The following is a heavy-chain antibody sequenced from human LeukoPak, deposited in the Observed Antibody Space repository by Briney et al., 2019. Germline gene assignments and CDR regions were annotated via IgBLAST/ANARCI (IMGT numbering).Heavy chain of an antibody. Sequence: SQTLSLTCAISGDSVSSNSAAWHWIRQSPSRGLEWLGRTYYRSKWYNDYAVSVKSRITNTPDKSKNKFSLQLNSVTPEDTAVYYCARVVSSGWEDFDYWGQGNLVTVSS. CDR1: GDSVSSNSAA. D-gene: IGHD6-19*01. CDR3: ARVVSSGWEDFDY. CDR2: TYYRSKWYN. V-gene: IGHV6-1*01. J-gene: IGHJ4*02.